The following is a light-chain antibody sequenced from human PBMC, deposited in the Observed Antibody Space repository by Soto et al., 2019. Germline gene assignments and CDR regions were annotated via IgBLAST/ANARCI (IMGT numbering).Light chain of an antibody. CDR1: QSLDNW. Sequence: DIQMTQSPSSVSASVGDTVTISCRASQSLDNWLAWYQQKPGNAPRLLIYAAYTLENGVPSRFSGSGSGSDLTLTMISLQPEDFATYYCQQAKSFPYTFGQGTKVEI. J-gene: IGKJ2*01. V-gene: IGKV1-12*01. CDR3: QQAKSFPYT. CDR2: AAY.